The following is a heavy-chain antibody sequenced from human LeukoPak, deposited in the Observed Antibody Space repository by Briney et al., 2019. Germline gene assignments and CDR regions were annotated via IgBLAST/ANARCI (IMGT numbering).Heavy chain of an antibody. J-gene: IGHJ1*01. CDR1: GYSFTGYH. D-gene: IGHD6-13*01. Sequence: ASVKVSCKASGYSFTGYHIYWVRQAPGKGLGWMGWSNPNTGGTNYAQKFQGRVTMTRDTSNSTAYMEVSGLRSDDTAVYYCARLTFLAAAGTPGRYFQHWGQGTLVTVSS. CDR3: ARLTFLAAAGTPGRYFQH. V-gene: IGHV1-2*02. CDR2: SNPNTGGT.